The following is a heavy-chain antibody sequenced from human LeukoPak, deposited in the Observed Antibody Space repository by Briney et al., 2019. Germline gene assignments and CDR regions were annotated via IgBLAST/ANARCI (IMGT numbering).Heavy chain of an antibody. Sequence: GASVKVSCKASGGTFSSYAISWVRQAPGQGLEWMGRIIPIFGTANYAQKFQGRVTITTDESTSTAYMEPSSLRSEDTAVYYCARDCGVGYSSSYQIDYWGQGTLVTVSS. D-gene: IGHD6-13*01. CDR3: ARDCGVGYSSSYQIDY. J-gene: IGHJ4*02. CDR2: IIPIFGTA. V-gene: IGHV1-69*05. CDR1: GGTFSSYA.